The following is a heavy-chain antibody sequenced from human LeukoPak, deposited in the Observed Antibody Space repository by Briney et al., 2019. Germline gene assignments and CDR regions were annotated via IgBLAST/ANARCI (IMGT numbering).Heavy chain of an antibody. CDR2: IYYSGST. V-gene: IGHV4-38-2*02. CDR3: AKSNGYGLVDI. CDR1: GYSISSGYY. D-gene: IGHD3-10*01. J-gene: IGHJ3*02. Sequence: PSETLSLTCTVSGYSISSGYYWGWIRQPPGKGLEWIGSIYYSGSTYYNPSLKSRVTISLDTSRNQFSLKLTSVTAADTAVYYCAKSNGYGLVDIWGQGTMVTVSS.